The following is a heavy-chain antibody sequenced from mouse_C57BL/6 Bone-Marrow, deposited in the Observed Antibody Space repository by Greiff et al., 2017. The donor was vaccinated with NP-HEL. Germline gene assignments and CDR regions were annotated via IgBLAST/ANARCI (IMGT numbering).Heavy chain of an antibody. CDR3: ARQGWDAGWFAY. Sequence: EVQLVESGGDLVKPGGSLKLSCAASGFTFSSYGMSWVRQTPDKRLERVATISSGGSYTYYPDSVKGRFTISRDNAKNTLYLQMSSLKSEDTAMYYCARQGWDAGWFAYWGQGTLVTVSA. J-gene: IGHJ3*01. D-gene: IGHD4-1*01. CDR1: GFTFSSYG. CDR2: ISSGGSYT. V-gene: IGHV5-6*01.